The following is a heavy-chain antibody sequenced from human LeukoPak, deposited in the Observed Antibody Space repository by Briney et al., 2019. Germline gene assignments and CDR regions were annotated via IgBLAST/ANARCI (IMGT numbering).Heavy chain of an antibody. CDR3: AREGESIAAAGTVNWFDP. Sequence: ASVKVSCKASGYTFTSYYMHWVRQAPGQGLEWMGIINPSGGSTSYAQKFQGRVTMTRDTSTSTVYMELSSLRSEDTAVYYCAREGESIAAAGTVNWFDPWGQGTLVTVSS. V-gene: IGHV1-46*01. CDR1: GYTFTSYY. D-gene: IGHD6-13*01. J-gene: IGHJ5*02. CDR2: INPSGGST.